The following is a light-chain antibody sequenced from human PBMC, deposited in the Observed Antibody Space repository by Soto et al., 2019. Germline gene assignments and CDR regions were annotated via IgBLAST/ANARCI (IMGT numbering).Light chain of an antibody. CDR2: DTS. V-gene: IGKV3-11*01. CDR3: QQLRSWPVT. J-gene: IGKJ3*01. CDR1: QSVSSY. Sequence: EIVLTQSPATLSLSPGERATLSCRASQSVSSYLAWYQQKPGQAPRLLIYDTSNRASGIPARFSGSGSGTDFTLTISSLEPEDFAVYYCQQLRSWPVTFCPGTNVDIK.